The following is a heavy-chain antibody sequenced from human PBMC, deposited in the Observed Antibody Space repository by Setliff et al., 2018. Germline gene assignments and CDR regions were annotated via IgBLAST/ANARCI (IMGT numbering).Heavy chain of an antibody. J-gene: IGHJ4*01. D-gene: IGHD1-1*01. CDR1: GGSISSPSYF. CDR2: IYYSGSS. V-gene: IGHV4-39*01. Sequence: PSETLSLTCTVSGGSISSPSYFWGWVRQPPGKEMEWIATIYYSGSSYYNPSLKSRATISVDTSKSQFSLNLSNVTAADTAVYYCASGLEFDYWGPGSLVTVSS. CDR3: ASGLEFDY.